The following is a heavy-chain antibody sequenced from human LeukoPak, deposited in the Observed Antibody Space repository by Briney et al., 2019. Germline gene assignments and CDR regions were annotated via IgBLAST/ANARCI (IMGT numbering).Heavy chain of an antibody. V-gene: IGHV4-4*02. CDR2: IYHSGST. J-gene: IGHJ4*02. Sequence: PSGTLSLTCAVSGGSISNSNWWSWVRQPPGKGLEWIGEIYHSGSTNYNPSLRSRVTISMDRSKNQFSLKLSSVTAADTAVYYCARGSRYYDFWSGRYYFDYWGQGTLVTVSS. CDR3: ARGSRYYDFWSGRYYFDY. D-gene: IGHD3-3*01. CDR1: GGSISNSNW.